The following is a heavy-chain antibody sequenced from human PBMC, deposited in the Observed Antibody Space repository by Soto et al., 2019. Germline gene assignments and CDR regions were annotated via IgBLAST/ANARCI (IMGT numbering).Heavy chain of an antibody. D-gene: IGHD6-19*01. J-gene: IGHJ5*02. Sequence: GGSLRLSCAASGFTFSNFAMSWVRQAPGKGLEWVSGISDSGGSTYYADSVKGRFTISRDNSKNTLYLQMNSLRAEDTAIYYCAKDPPSRGRIAVAGTRWFDPWGQGTLVTVSS. V-gene: IGHV3-23*01. CDR1: GFTFSNFA. CDR2: ISDSGGST. CDR3: AKDPPSRGRIAVAGTRWFDP.